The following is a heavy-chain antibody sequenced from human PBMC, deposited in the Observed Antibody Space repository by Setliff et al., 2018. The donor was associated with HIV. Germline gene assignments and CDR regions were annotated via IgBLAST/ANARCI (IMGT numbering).Heavy chain of an antibody. CDR1: GYTFTNHW. CDR3: AREHRLCSGERCVLPDY. Sequence: SGESLKISCQASGYTFTNHWIGWVRQMPGEGLEWMAIIYPGDSDVRYNPPFQGKVTVSVDKSINTAYLQWSSLKASDTATYYCAREHRLCSGERCVLPDYWGQGTLVTVSS. J-gene: IGHJ4*02. D-gene: IGHD6-19*01. V-gene: IGHV5-51*01. CDR2: IYPGDSDV.